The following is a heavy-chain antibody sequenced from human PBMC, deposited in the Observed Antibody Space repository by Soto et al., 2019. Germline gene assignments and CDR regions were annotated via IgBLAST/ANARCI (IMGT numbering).Heavy chain of an antibody. CDR3: VKDISGRGSYYYYYGMDV. CDR2: ISWNSANM. V-gene: IGHV3-9*01. CDR1: GFTFDDHA. D-gene: IGHD3-16*01. J-gene: IGHJ6*02. Sequence: GGSLRLSCAASGFTFDDHAMHWVRQAPGKGLEWVSGISWNSANMNYVDSVKARFTISRDNAKHSLSLQMNSLREEDTALYYCVKDISGRGSYYYYYGMDVWGQGTTVTVPS.